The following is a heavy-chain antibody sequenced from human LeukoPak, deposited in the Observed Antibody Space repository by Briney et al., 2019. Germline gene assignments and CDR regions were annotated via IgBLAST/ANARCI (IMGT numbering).Heavy chain of an antibody. Sequence: GGTLRLSCAASGLTSSSYGMSWVRQAPGKGLEWVSTISGSGGSTYYADSVKGRFTISRDNSKNTLSLQMNGLRAEDTAVYYCAKGVRYFDWFDYWGQGTLVTVSS. J-gene: IGHJ4*02. CDR1: GLTSSSYG. CDR2: ISGSGGST. V-gene: IGHV3-23*01. CDR3: AKGVRYFDWFDY. D-gene: IGHD3-9*01.